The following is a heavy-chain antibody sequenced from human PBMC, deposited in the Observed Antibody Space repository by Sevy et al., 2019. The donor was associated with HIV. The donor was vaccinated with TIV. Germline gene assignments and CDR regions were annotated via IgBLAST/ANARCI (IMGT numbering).Heavy chain of an antibody. D-gene: IGHD3-22*01. CDR2: ISGYNGNT. Sequence: ASVKVSCQASGYTFSNYGVTWVRQAPGQGLEWMGWISGYNGNTKYAQTFQDRVIMTTDTATSTAYMELRSLRSDDTAVYYCVRDESFSLIVVDPDYWGQGTLVTVSS. V-gene: IGHV1-18*01. J-gene: IGHJ4*02. CDR3: VRDESFSLIVVDPDY. CDR1: GYTFSNYG.